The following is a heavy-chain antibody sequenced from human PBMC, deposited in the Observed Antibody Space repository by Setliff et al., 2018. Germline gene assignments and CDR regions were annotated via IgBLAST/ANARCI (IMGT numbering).Heavy chain of an antibody. J-gene: IGHJ4*02. Sequence: GGSLRLSCAASGFTFRNAWMSWVRQAPGKGPEWVGRIKAKSDGGTTDYAAPVKGRFTISRDDSKNTMYLQMNNLRAEDTAVYYCAKELAVAGSCIDYWGQGTLVTVSS. D-gene: IGHD6-19*01. V-gene: IGHV3-15*01. CDR2: IKAKSDGGTT. CDR1: GFTFRNAW. CDR3: AKELAVAGSCIDY.